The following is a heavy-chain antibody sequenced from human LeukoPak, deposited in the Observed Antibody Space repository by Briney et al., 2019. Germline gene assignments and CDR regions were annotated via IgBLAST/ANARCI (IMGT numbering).Heavy chain of an antibody. CDR3: ARRIVSETVTTWDGMDV. CDR2: IYPGGSDT. J-gene: IGHJ6*02. V-gene: IGHV5-51*01. CDR1: GCSFINYW. Sequence: GESLKISCKGSGCSFINYWIGWVRQMPGKGLEWMGIIYPGGSDTRYSPSFQGQVTISADKSISTVYLQWSSLKASDTAMYYCARRIVSETVTTWDGMDVWGQGTTVTVSS. D-gene: IGHD4-17*01.